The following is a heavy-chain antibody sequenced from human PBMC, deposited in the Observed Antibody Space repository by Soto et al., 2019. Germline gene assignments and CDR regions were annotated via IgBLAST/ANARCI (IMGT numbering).Heavy chain of an antibody. CDR2: INSDGSST. CDR3: ARQYHLLYGGQFDY. D-gene: IGHD2-2*02. CDR1: GFTFSTYW. J-gene: IGHJ4*02. Sequence: PGGSLRLSCAASGFTFSTYWMHWVRQAPGKGLVWVSRINSDGSSTTYADSVKGRFTISRDNAKKTLCLQMNSLRAEDTAVYYCARQYHLLYGGQFDYWGQGTLVTVSS. V-gene: IGHV3-74*01.